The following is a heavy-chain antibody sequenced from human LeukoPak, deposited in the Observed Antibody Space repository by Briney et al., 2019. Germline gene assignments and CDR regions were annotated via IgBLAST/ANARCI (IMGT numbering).Heavy chain of an antibody. Sequence: GGSLRLSCAASGFTFSSYAMSWVRQAPGKGLEWVSGVSGSGDNTYYADSVKGRFAISRDNSKNTLYVQVNSLGTEDTAAYYCAKGSYYDSSGSFYFDYWGQGTLVTVSS. CDR3: AKGSYYDSSGSFYFDY. CDR1: GFTFSSYA. CDR2: VSGSGDNT. D-gene: IGHD3-22*01. J-gene: IGHJ4*02. V-gene: IGHV3-23*01.